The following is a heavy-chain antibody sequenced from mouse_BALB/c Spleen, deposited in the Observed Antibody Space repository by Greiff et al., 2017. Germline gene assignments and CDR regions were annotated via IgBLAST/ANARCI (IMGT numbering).Heavy chain of an antibody. Sequence: DVQLVESGGGLVQPGGSLKLSCAASGFTFSSYGMSWVRQTPDKRLELVATINSNGGSTYYPDSVKGRFTISRDNAKNTLYLQMSSLKSEDTAMYYCARVPLLAGYFDYWGQGTTLTVSS. CDR3: ARVPLLAGYFDY. D-gene: IGHD2-10*01. CDR2: INSNGGST. J-gene: IGHJ2*01. V-gene: IGHV5-6-3*01. CDR1: GFTFSSYG.